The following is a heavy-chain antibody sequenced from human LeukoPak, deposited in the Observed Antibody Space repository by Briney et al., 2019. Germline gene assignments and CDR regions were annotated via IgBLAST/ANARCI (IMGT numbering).Heavy chain of an antibody. Sequence: ASVKVSCKASGYTFTSYGISWVRQAPGQGPEWMGWISAYNGNTNYAQKLQGRVTMTTDTSTSTAYMELRSLRSDDTAVYYCARAATVTTWFDYWGQGTLVTVSS. J-gene: IGHJ4*02. V-gene: IGHV1-18*01. CDR2: ISAYNGNT. CDR1: GYTFTSYG. D-gene: IGHD4-17*01. CDR3: ARAATVTTWFDY.